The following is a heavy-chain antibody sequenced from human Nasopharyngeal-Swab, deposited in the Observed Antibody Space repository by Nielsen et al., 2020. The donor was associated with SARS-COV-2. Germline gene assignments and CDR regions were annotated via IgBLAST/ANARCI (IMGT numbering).Heavy chain of an antibody. D-gene: IGHD5-12*01. V-gene: IGHV3-11*04. J-gene: IGHJ6*02. CDR1: GFTFSDYY. Sequence: GESLKISCAASGFTFSDYYMSWIRQAPGKGLEWVSYISSSGSTIYYADSVKGRFTISRDNAKNSLYLQMNSLRAEDTAVYYCARGHGYSGYVYGMDVWGQGTTVTVSS. CDR2: ISSSGSTI. CDR3: ARGHGYSGYVYGMDV.